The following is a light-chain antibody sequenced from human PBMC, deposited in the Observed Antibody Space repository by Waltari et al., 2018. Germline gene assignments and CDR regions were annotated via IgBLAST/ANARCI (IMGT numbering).Light chain of an antibody. CDR1: RSNIGSNP. CDR2: SSH. J-gene: IGLJ3*02. V-gene: IGLV1-44*01. Sequence: QSVLTQPPSASGTPGQRVNISCSGGRSNIGSNPVVWYRQVPGTAPKLLIHSSHQRPSGVPDRFSGSKSGTSASLDISGLQAEDEVDYFCAIWDDSLDGPVFGGGTKLTVL. CDR3: AIWDDSLDGPV.